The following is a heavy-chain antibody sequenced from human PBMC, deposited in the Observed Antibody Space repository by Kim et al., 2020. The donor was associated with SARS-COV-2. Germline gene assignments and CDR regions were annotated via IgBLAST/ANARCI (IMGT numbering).Heavy chain of an antibody. Sequence: SETLSLTCTVSGGSISSYYWSWIRQPPGKGLEWIGYIYYSGSTNYNPSLKSRVTMSVDTSKNQFSLKLSSVTAADTAVYYCARLTEGDTSGWHHDYWGQG. D-gene: IGHD6-19*01. CDR2: IYYSGST. J-gene: IGHJ4*02. CDR1: GGSISSYY. V-gene: IGHV4-59*01. CDR3: ARLTEGDTSGWHHDY.